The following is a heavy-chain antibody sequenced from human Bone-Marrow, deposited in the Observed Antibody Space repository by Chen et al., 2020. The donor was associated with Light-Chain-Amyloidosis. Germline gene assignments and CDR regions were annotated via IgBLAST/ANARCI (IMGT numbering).Heavy chain of an antibody. CDR1: GYTFPNYW. CDR3: ARRRDGYNFDY. V-gene: IGHV5-51*01. D-gene: IGHD5-12*01. CDR2: IYHDDSDA. J-gene: IGHJ4*02. Sequence: LGESGPEVKKPGESLKISCKGSGYTFPNYWIGWVRQMPGKGLEWMGVIYHDDSDARYSPSFEGQVTISADKSITTAYLQWRSLKASDTAMYYCARRRDGYNFDYWGQGTLVTVSS.